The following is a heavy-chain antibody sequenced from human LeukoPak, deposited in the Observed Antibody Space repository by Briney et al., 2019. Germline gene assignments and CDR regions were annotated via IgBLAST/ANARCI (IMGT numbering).Heavy chain of an antibody. CDR2: INHSGST. Sequence: PSETLSLTCAVYGGSFSGYYWSWIRQPPGKGLEWIGEINHSGSTNYNPSLKSRVTISVDTSRNQFSLKLSSVTAADTAVYYCARSYGSGIVHYYFDYWGQGTLVTVSS. J-gene: IGHJ4*02. V-gene: IGHV4-34*01. CDR3: ARSYGSGIVHYYFDY. D-gene: IGHD3-10*01. CDR1: GGSFSGYY.